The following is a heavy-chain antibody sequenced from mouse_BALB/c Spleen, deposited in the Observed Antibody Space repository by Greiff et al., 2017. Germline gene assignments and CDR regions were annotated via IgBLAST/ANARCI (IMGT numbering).Heavy chain of an antibody. D-gene: IGHD1-2*01. CDR2: IDPANGNT. Sequence: VQLQQSGAELVKPGASVKLSCTASGFNIKDTYMHWVKQRPEQGLEWIGRIDPANGNTKYDPKFQGKATITADTSSNTAYLQLSSLTSEDTAVYYCARSDYYGYGGFAYWGQGTLVTVSA. CDR1: GFNIKDTY. CDR3: ARSDYYGYGGFAY. V-gene: IGHV14-3*02. J-gene: IGHJ3*01.